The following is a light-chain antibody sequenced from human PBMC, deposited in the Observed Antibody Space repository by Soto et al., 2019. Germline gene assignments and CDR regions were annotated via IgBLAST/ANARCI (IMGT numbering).Light chain of an antibody. CDR1: QSVTSSF. V-gene: IGKV3-20*01. J-gene: IGKJ1*01. CDR2: GAS. Sequence: EIVLPQSPGTLSLSPGERATLSCRASQSVTSSFLAWYQQTPGQPPRLLIYGASRRATGIPDRFTGSWSGTVFTLTIGSLEPEDSAVYYCQQYGSSPQTFGQGTKVDIK. CDR3: QQYGSSPQT.